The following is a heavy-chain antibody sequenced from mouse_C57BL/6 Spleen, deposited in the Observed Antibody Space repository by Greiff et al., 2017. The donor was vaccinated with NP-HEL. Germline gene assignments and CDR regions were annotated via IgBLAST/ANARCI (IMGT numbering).Heavy chain of an antibody. CDR1: GFSLTSYA. J-gene: IGHJ2*01. CDR3: ARESYDGYYPYFDY. Sequence: VKVVESGPGLVAPSQSLSITCTVSGFSLTSYAISWVRQPPGKGLEWLGVIWTGGGPNYNSALKSRMSISKDNSKSQVVVKMNSLQTDDTARYYCARESYDGYYPYFDYWGQGTTLTVSS. V-gene: IGHV2-9-1*01. D-gene: IGHD2-3*01. CDR2: IWTGGGP.